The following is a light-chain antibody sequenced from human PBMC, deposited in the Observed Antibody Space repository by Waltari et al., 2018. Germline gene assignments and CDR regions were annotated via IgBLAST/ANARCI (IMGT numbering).Light chain of an antibody. CDR3: QQYNDWYS. V-gene: IGKV3-15*01. CDR2: DAY. CDR1: QSVSSN. Sequence: EKVLTQSPATLSVSPGEVVTLSCSASQSVSSNVAWYQHRPGQAPRLLIYDAYTRASGIPARFSGSWSGTEFTLTISGLQSEDCALYYCQQYNDWYSFGQGTKLEIK. J-gene: IGKJ2*03.